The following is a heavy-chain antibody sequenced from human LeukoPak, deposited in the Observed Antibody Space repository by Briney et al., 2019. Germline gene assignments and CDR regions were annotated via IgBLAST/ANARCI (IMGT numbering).Heavy chain of an antibody. D-gene: IGHD6-13*01. CDR3: ARDGLGTAVDY. J-gene: IGHJ4*02. CDR1: GYIFTTYA. CDR2: ISVYSGDT. Sequence: ASVKVSCKASGYIFTTYAISWVRQAPGQGLEWMGWISVYSGDTNYAQNLQGGVTMTTDTSTSTAYMELRSLRSDDTAVYYCARDGLGTAVDYWGQGTLVSVSS. V-gene: IGHV1-18*01.